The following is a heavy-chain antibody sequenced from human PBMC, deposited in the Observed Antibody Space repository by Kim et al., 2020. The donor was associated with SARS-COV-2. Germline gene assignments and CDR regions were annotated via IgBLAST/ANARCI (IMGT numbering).Heavy chain of an antibody. V-gene: IGHV3-11*06. Sequence: RFTISRDNAKNSLYLQMNSLRAEDTAVYYCAREIEESIAARRVATGGMDVWGQGTTVTVSS. D-gene: IGHD6-6*01. J-gene: IGHJ6*02. CDR3: AREIEESIAARRVATGGMDV.